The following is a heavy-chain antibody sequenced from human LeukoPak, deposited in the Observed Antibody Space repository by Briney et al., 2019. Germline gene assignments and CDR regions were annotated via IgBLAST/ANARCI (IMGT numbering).Heavy chain of an antibody. CDR1: GFTFSNNW. D-gene: IGHD3-22*01. Sequence: GGSLRLSCAASGFTFSNNWMHWVRQAPGKGLVWVSRINSDGKTTTHADSVKGRLTISRDNAKNTLYLQMNSLRGEETAVYYCAMIKEGWGQGTLVTVSS. CDR2: INSDGKTT. V-gene: IGHV3-74*01. CDR3: AMIKEG. J-gene: IGHJ4*02.